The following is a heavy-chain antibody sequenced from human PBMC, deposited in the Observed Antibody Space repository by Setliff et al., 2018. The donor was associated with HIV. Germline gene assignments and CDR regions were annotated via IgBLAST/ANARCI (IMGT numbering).Heavy chain of an antibody. V-gene: IGHV4-39*01. Sequence: ASETLSLTCTVPGGSISSSSYYWGWIRQPPGKGLEWIGSIYYSGSTYYNPSLKSRVTISVDTSKNQFSLKLSSVTAADTAVYYCARHHYSNWFDPWGQGTLVTVSS. D-gene: IGHD2-15*01. CDR3: ARHHYSNWFDP. CDR1: GGSISSSSYY. J-gene: IGHJ5*02. CDR2: IYYSGST.